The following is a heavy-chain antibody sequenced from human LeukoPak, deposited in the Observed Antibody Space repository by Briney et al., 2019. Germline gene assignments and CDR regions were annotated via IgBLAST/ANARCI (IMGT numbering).Heavy chain of an antibody. CDR3: AREGSYDSSGYYRDDAFDI. V-gene: IGHV4-59*01. D-gene: IGHD3-22*01. CDR1: GGSISSYY. J-gene: IGHJ3*02. Sequence: AETLSLTCTVSGGSISSYYWSWIRQPPGKGLEWIGYFYYSGSTNYNPSLKSRVTISVDTSKNQFSLKLSSVTAADTAVYYCAREGSYDSSGYYRDDAFDIWGQGTMVTVSS. CDR2: FYYSGST.